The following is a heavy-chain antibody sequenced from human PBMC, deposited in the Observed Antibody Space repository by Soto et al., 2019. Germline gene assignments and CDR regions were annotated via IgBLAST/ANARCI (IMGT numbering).Heavy chain of an antibody. Sequence: LSCAASGFTFSSYAMSWARQAPGKGLEWVSSISNSGGSTYHADSVKGRFTISRDDSEKTLYLQMNSLRVEDAAIYFCAQGKISTTGLNYWGQGTLVTVSS. CDR2: ISNSGGST. V-gene: IGHV3-23*01. J-gene: IGHJ4*02. D-gene: IGHD1-1*01. CDR1: GFTFSSYA. CDR3: AQGKISTTGLNY.